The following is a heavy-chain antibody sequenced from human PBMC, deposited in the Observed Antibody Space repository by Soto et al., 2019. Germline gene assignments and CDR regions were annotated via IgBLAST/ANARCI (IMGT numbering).Heavy chain of an antibody. CDR1: GFAFHDYP. D-gene: IGHD7-27*01. V-gene: IGHV3-30-3*01. Sequence: QMQLVESGGGVVQPGASLRLSCAASGFAFHDYPMHWVRQTPVQGLEWVAVISFDGSNKYYADSVKGRFTISRDNSKNMLYLQMNSLRTEDTAVYSCARLTGALVAVLYIYPLDGREPMPDLDVWGQGTTVSVSS. J-gene: IGHJ6*02. CDR2: ISFDGSNK. CDR3: ARLTGALVAVLYIYPLDGREPMPDLDV.